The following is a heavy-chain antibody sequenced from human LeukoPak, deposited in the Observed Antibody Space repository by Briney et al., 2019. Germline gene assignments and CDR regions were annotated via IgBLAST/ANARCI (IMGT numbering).Heavy chain of an antibody. J-gene: IGHJ4*02. CDR3: ARRYENYDFWSGPLTTEYYFDY. CDR1: GDTFTDYA. D-gene: IGHD3-3*01. V-gene: IGHV1-69*04. CDR2: VIPILGTA. Sequence: SVKVSCKASGDTFTDYAISWVRQAPGQGLEWVGRVIPILGTANYAQRFQGRVTMTTDTSTSTAYMELRSLRSDDTAVYYCARRYENYDFWSGPLTTEYYFDYWGQGTLVTVSS.